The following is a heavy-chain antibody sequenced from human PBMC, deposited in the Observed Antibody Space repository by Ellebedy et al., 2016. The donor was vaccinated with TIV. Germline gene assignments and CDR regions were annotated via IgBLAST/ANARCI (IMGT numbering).Heavy chain of an antibody. V-gene: IGHV4-34*01. J-gene: IGHJ5*02. CDR3: ARVTSSWYGDWFDP. CDR1: GGSFSGYY. D-gene: IGHD6-13*01. Sequence: MPSETLSLTCAVYGGSFSGYYWSWIRQPPGKGLEWIGEINHSGSTNYNPSLKSRVTISVDTSKNQFSLKLSSVTAADTAVYYCARVTSSWYGDWFDPWGQGTLVTVSS. CDR2: INHSGST.